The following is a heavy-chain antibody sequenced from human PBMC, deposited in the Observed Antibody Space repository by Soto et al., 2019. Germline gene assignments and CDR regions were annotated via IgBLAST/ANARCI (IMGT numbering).Heavy chain of an antibody. D-gene: IGHD2-2*01. Sequence: QVQLVQSGAEVKKPGASVKVSCKASGYTFTSYGICWVRQAPGQGREWMGWISGYNGNTNYAQNLQGRVTMTADTSTSTVYVELRRLRSADTAVYYVARRCSSTTCLDRWGRGTLVIVSS. CDR3: ARRCSSTTCLDR. V-gene: IGHV1-18*01. CDR1: GYTFTSYG. J-gene: IGHJ2*01. CDR2: ISGYNGNT.